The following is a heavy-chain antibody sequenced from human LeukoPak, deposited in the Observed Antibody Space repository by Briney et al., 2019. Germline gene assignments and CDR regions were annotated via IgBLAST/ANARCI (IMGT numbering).Heavy chain of an antibody. Sequence: PGGSLRLSCAASGFTFSGYWMNWVRQAPGKGLEWVANIKQDGSEKDYVDFVKGRFTISRDNAKNSLYLQMNSLRVEDTAVYYCARVSSLAVAGFFDYWGQGILVTVSS. CDR1: GFTFSGYW. D-gene: IGHD6-19*01. CDR2: IKQDGSEK. CDR3: ARVSSLAVAGFFDY. J-gene: IGHJ4*02. V-gene: IGHV3-7*01.